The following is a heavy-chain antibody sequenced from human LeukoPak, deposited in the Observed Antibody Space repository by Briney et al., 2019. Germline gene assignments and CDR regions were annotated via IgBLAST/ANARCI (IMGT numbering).Heavy chain of an antibody. CDR2: VSTTGST. J-gene: IGHJ5*02. D-gene: IGHD4-17*01. Sequence: TSETLSLTCTVSGYSISSGYYWGWIRQPPGKGLEWIGRVSTTGSTNYNPSLKSRVTISLDTSKNQFSLKLTSVTAADTAVYYCATLPGGVTTPNPSWGQGTLVTVSS. CDR1: GYSISSGYY. CDR3: ATLPGGVTTPNPS. V-gene: IGHV4-38-2*02.